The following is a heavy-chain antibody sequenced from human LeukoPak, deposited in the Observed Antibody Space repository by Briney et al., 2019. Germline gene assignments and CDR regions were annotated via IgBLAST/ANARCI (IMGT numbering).Heavy chain of an antibody. CDR3: VRIGRYCSSTSCTDY. D-gene: IGHD2-2*01. CDR2: IDPSDSYT. J-gene: IGHJ4*02. V-gene: IGHV5-10-1*01. Sequence: GESLKIPCKGSGYSFTSYWISWVRQMPGKGLEWMGRIDPSDSYTNYSPSFQGHVTISADKSVSTAYLQWSSLKASDTAMYYCVRIGRYCSSTSCTDYWGQGTLVTVSS. CDR1: GYSFTSYW.